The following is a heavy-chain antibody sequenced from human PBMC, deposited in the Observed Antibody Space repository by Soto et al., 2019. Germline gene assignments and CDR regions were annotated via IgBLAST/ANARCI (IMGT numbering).Heavy chain of an antibody. V-gene: IGHV3-30-3*01. CDR3: ARDLSGYDYGMDV. J-gene: IGHJ6*02. Sequence: GGSLRLSCAASGFNFSSFTMHWVRQAPGKGLEWVAFISYDGSNKYYADSVKGRFSISRDTSKNTLYLQMNSLRPEDTAVYYCARDLSGYDYGMDVWGQGTMVTVSS. CDR1: GFNFSSFT. CDR2: ISYDGSNK. D-gene: IGHD6-19*01.